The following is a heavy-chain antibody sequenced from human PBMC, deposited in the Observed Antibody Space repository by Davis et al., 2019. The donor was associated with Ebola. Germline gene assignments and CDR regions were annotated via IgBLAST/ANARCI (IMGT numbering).Heavy chain of an antibody. CDR1: AYTFTSYG. Sequence: AASVQVSCKASAYTFTSYGISWVRQAPGQGLEWMGWISAYNGNTNYAQKLQGRVTITTDTSTSTAYMELRSLRSDDTAVYYCARKGYCSSTSCYGEYYYYYYGMDVWGQGTTVTVSS. CDR2: ISAYNGNT. V-gene: IGHV1-18*01. J-gene: IGHJ6*02. D-gene: IGHD2-2*01. CDR3: ARKGYCSSTSCYGEYYYYYYGMDV.